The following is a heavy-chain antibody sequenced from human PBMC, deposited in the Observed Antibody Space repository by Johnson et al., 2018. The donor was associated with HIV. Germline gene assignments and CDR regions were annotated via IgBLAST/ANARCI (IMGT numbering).Heavy chain of an antibody. J-gene: IGHJ3*02. V-gene: IGHV3-30-3*01. CDR2: ISYDGSNR. CDR1: GFTFSSYA. Sequence: QVQLVESGGGVVQSGRSLRVSCAASGFTFSSYAMHWVRQAPGKGLEWVAVISYDGSNRYYADSVKGRFTISRDNSKNTLYLQMNSTRVEDTALYYCARCSDFGVIINDAFEIWGQGTMVTVSS. CDR3: ARCSDFGVIINDAFEI. D-gene: IGHD3-3*01.